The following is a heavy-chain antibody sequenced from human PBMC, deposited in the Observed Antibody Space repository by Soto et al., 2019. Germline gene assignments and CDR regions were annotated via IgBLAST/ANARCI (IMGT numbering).Heavy chain of an antibody. V-gene: IGHV1-69*02. CDR1: GGTFSSYT. CDR2: IIPILGIA. J-gene: IGHJ4*02. CDR3: ARGPAYDFWSGSNNDY. Sequence: SVKVSCKASGGTFSSYTISWVRQAPGQGLEWMGRIIPILGIANYAQKLQGRVTMTTDTSTSTAYMELRSLRSDDTAVYYCARGPAYDFWSGSNNDYWGQGTLVTVSS. D-gene: IGHD3-3*01.